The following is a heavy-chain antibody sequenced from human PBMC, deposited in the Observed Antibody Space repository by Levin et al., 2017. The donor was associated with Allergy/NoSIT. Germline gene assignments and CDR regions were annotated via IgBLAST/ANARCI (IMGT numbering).Heavy chain of an antibody. J-gene: IGHJ6*02. CDR1: GYTFTGYY. Sequence: ASVKVSCKASGYTFTGYYMHWVRQAPGQGLEWMGRINPNSGGTNYAQKFQGRVTMTRDTSISTAYMELSRLRSDDTAVYYCARPGISGRRGYGMDVWGQGTTVTVSS. CDR2: INPNSGGT. CDR3: ARPGISGRRGYGMDV. V-gene: IGHV1-2*06. D-gene: IGHD1-14*01.